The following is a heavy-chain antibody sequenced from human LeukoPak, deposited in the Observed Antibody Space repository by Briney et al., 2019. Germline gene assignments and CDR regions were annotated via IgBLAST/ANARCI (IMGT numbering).Heavy chain of an antibody. CDR2: ISYDGSNK. Sequence: PGRSLRLSCAASGFTFSSYAMHWVRQAPGKGLEWVAVISYDGSNKYYADSVKGRFTISRDNSKNTLYLQMNSLRAEDTAVYYCAREYQTSPECSSSPGYWGQGTLVTVSS. CDR3: AREYQTSPECSSSPGY. CDR1: GFTFSSYA. D-gene: IGHD6-6*01. V-gene: IGHV3-30-3*01. J-gene: IGHJ4*02.